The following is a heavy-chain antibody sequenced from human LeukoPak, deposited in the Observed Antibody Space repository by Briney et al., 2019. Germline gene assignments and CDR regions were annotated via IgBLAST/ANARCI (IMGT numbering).Heavy chain of an antibody. CDR2: FKSKTDGGTA. J-gene: IGHJ4*02. CDR1: GFTFSNAW. V-gene: IGHV3-15*01. Sequence: GGSLRLSRAAPGFTFSNAWMNWVRQAPGKGLEWVGRFKSKTDGGTADYAAPVKGRFTISRDDSKNTLYLQMNSLKTEDTAVYYCTAKHLLVNCYSCFDSWGQGTLVTVSS. CDR3: TAKHLLVNCYSCFDS. D-gene: IGHD2-15*01.